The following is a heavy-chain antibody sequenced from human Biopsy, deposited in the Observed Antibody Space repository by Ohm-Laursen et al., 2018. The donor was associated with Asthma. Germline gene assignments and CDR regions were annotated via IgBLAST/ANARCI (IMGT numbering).Heavy chain of an antibody. D-gene: IGHD6-13*01. CDR1: GVSIRSYY. CDR3: ARATSTWSQSGPHYFDH. Sequence: TLSLTCTVSGVSIRSYYWTWIRQPPGKGLEWIGNIHYSGSTYSNPSLKSRVTISVDTSKKQISLRLSSVTAADTAVYYCARATSTWSQSGPHYFDHWGQGALVTVSS. CDR2: IHYSGST. J-gene: IGHJ4*02. V-gene: IGHV4-59*01.